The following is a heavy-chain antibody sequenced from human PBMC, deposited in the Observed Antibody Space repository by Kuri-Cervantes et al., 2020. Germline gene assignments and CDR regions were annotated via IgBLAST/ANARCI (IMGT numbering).Heavy chain of an antibody. D-gene: IGHD6-13*01. V-gene: IGHV1-69*13. Sequence: SVKVSCKASGGTFSSYAISWVRQAPGQGLEWMGGIIPIFGTANYAQKFQGRVTITADESTSTAYKELSSLRSEDTAVYYCAGRLYSSSWSTPYYYYGMDVWGQGTTVTVSS. J-gene: IGHJ6*02. CDR2: IIPIFGTA. CDR3: AGRLYSSSWSTPYYYYGMDV. CDR1: GGTFSSYA.